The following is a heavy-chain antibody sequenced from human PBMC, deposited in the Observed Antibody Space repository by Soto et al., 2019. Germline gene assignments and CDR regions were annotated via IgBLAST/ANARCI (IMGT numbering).Heavy chain of an antibody. J-gene: IGHJ2*01. CDR3: ARVSGSMTIFGVLIPTHWYFDL. V-gene: IGHV3-23*01. CDR1: GFTFSSRA. D-gene: IGHD3-3*01. Sequence: EVQLLDSGGDLVQPGGSLRLSCAASGFTFSSRAMSWVRQAPGKGLEWVSTISGPASGTYYADSVKGRFTISRDNSKNTLYLQMSSLRAEDTALYFCARVSGSMTIFGVLIPTHWYFDLWGRGTLVTVSS. CDR2: ISGPASGT.